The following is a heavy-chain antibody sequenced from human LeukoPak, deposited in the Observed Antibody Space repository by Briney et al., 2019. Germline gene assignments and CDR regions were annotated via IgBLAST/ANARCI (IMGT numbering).Heavy chain of an antibody. CDR1: GFTFSSYA. V-gene: IGHV3-23*01. CDR2: ISGSGGST. J-gene: IGHJ3*02. Sequence: PGGSLRLSCAASGFTFSSYAMSWVRQAPGKGLEWVSAISGSGGSTYYADSVKGRFTISRDNSKNTLYLQMNSLRAEDTAVYYCAKGSRYYYGSGSYYSTAFDIWGQGTVVTVSS. CDR3: AKGSRYYYGSGSYYSTAFDI. D-gene: IGHD3-10*01.